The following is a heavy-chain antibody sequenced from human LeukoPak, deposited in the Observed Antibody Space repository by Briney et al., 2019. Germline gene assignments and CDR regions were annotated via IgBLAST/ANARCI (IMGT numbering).Heavy chain of an antibody. V-gene: IGHV3-7*01. D-gene: IGHD6-13*01. CDR2: IKSDESER. Sequence: GGSLRLSCVASGFTFSDYWMSWVRQAPGKGLEWVANIKSDESERFFLDSVKGRFTISRDNAKNSVYLQMSSLRAEDTGVYYCATTLNIATPGHLWGQGALAIVSS. J-gene: IGHJ4*02. CDR3: ATTLNIATPGHL. CDR1: GFTFSDYW.